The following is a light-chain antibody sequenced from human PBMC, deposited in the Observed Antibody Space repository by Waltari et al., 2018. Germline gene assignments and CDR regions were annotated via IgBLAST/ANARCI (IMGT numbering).Light chain of an antibody. V-gene: IGKV4-1*01. J-gene: IGKJ1*01. CDR2: WAS. Sequence: DIVMTQSPDSLAVSLGERATINCKSSQSVLFSSNNKNYLAWYQQKPGQPPKLLIYWASTRESGVPDRFSGSGSETESTLNSCSQQAKDVAVYYCQQYDSTPQPFGQETKVEIK. CDR3: QQYDSTPQP. CDR1: QSVLFSSNNKNY.